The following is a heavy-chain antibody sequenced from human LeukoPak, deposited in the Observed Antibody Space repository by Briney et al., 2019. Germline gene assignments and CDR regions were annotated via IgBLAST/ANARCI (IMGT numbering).Heavy chain of an antibody. V-gene: IGHV1-46*01. Sequence: GASVKVSCKASGYTFTSHFMHWVRQAPGQGLEWMGIINPRGGSTSYTQKFQGRVTMTSDMSTSTVYMYLSSLRSEDTAVYYCVRRYCSSTSCYLDDAFDIWGQGTMVTVSS. J-gene: IGHJ3*02. D-gene: IGHD2-2*01. CDR1: GYTFTSHF. CDR2: INPRGGST. CDR3: VRRYCSSTSCYLDDAFDI.